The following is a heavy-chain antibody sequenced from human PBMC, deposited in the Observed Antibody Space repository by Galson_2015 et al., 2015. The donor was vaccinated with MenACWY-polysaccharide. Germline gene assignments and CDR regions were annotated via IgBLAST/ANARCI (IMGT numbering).Heavy chain of an antibody. Sequence: SLRLSCAASGFTFSKNWMTWVRQAPGKGLEWVANISLDGTTKYYVGSVRGRFTISRDNADNLLFLQLNSLRAEDTALYYCVRGGAGCETDCHWGQGTLVTVSS. D-gene: IGHD2-21*02. J-gene: IGHJ4*02. CDR1: GFTFSKNW. CDR3: VRGGAGCETDCH. V-gene: IGHV3-7*01. CDR2: ISLDGTTK.